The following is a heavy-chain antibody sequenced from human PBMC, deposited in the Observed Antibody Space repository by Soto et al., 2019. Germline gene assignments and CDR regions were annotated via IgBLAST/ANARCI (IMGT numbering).Heavy chain of an antibody. CDR3: ARDWEPYYAFDI. D-gene: IGHD1-26*01. V-gene: IGHV3-21*01. CDR1: GFTFNSYS. CDR2: ISSSSSYI. Sequence: EVQLVESGGDLVQPGGSLRLSCAGSGFTFNSYSMNWVRQAPGKGLEWVSSISSSSSYIYYADSVKGRFTISRDNAKNSLYLQMNSLRAEDTAVYYCARDWEPYYAFDIWGQGTMVTVSS. J-gene: IGHJ3*02.